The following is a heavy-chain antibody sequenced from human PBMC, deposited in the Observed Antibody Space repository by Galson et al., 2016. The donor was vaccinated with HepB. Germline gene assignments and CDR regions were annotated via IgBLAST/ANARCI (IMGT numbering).Heavy chain of an antibody. Sequence: SLRLSCAASGFTFSNYDMSWVRQAPGRGLEWVSGISGSGARTTYADSVKGRFTISRDNSKNTLYLQMNSLRAEDTAVYYCARDTKGRVEVVVAANYYYYYGMDVWGQGTTVTVSS. D-gene: IGHD2-15*01. CDR3: ARDTKGRVEVVVAANYYYYYGMDV. V-gene: IGHV3-23*01. J-gene: IGHJ6*02. CDR1: GFTFSNYD. CDR2: ISGSGART.